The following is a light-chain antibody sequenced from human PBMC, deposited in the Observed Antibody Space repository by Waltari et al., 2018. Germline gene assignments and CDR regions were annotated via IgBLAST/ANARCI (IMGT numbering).Light chain of an antibody. CDR3: QHSYSTPWT. CDR1: RSSSSY. CDR2: AAS. J-gene: IGKJ1*01. V-gene: IGKV1-39*01. Sequence: DIQMTQSPSSLPASVGDRVTITCRASRSSSSYLNWYQQKPGKAPKLLIYAASSLQSGVPSRFSGSGSGTDFTLTISSLQPEDFATYYCQHSYSTPWTFGQGTKVEIK.